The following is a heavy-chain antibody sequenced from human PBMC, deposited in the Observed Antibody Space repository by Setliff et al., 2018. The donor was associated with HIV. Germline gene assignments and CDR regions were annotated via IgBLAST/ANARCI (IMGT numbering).Heavy chain of an antibody. CDR3: ARDLALSFSN. D-gene: IGHD3-3*02. Sequence: SETLSLTCTVSGDSISSHYWSWIRQAPGKGLEWIGTMYFSGNARNSPSLKSRVTISLDTSKNQLSLNLTSVTAADTAVYYCARDLALSFSNWGQGTLVTVSS. J-gene: IGHJ4*02. CDR1: GDSISSHY. CDR2: MYFSGNA. V-gene: IGHV4-59*11.